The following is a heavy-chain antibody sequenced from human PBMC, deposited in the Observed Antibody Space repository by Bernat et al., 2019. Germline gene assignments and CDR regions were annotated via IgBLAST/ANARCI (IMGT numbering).Heavy chain of an antibody. J-gene: IGHJ5*02. CDR2: IKSKTDGGTT. Sequence: EVQLVESGGGLVKPGGSLRLSCSASGFTFSNAWMSWVRQAPGKGLEWVGRIKSKTDGGTTDYAAPVKGRFTMSRDDSENTLYLQMNSLKTEDTAVYYCTAYYCSGGSCYWFDPWGQGTQVTVSS. CDR3: TAYYCSGGSCYWFDP. CDR1: GFTFSNAW. D-gene: IGHD2-15*01. V-gene: IGHV3-15*01.